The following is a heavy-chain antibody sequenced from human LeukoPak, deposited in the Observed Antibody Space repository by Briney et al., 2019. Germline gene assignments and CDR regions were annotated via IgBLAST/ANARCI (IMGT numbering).Heavy chain of an antibody. Sequence: GESLKISCKGSGYSFTSYWIGWVRQMPGKGLEWMGIIYPGDSDTRYSPSFQGQVTISADKSISTAYLQWSSLKASDTAMYYCARGGYGGNPLWGSYYYYYYGMDVWGQGTTVTVSS. CDR1: GYSFTSYW. V-gene: IGHV5-51*01. D-gene: IGHD4-23*01. J-gene: IGHJ6*02. CDR3: ARGGYGGNPLWGSYYYYYYGMDV. CDR2: IYPGDSDT.